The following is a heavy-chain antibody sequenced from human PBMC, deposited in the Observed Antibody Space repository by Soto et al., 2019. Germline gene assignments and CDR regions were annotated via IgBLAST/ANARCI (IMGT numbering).Heavy chain of an antibody. CDR2: MNPGSGDT. Sequence: ASVKVSCKISGHTLTELSIHWVRQAPGKGLEWMGWMNPGSGDTGYAQKFQGRVTMTRDISIATAYMELSSLRSDDTAIYYCARMATFGSLNWFDPWGQGTLVTVSS. CDR3: ARMATFGSLNWFDP. CDR1: GHTLTELS. V-gene: IGHV1-24*01. D-gene: IGHD3-16*01. J-gene: IGHJ5*02.